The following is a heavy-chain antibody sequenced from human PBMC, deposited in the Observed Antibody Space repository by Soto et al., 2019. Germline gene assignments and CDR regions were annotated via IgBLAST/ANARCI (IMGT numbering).Heavy chain of an antibody. CDR3: ARGVSSSSWYVGRTYYYYGMDV. CDR1: GGSISSYY. V-gene: IGHV4-59*01. CDR2: IYYSGST. Sequence: SETLSLTCTISGGSISSYYWSWIRQPPGKGLEWIGYIYYSGSTNYNPSLKSRVTISVDTSKNQFSLKLSSVTAADTAVYYCARGVSSSSWYVGRTYYYYGMDVWGQGTTVTVSS. D-gene: IGHD6-13*01. J-gene: IGHJ6*02.